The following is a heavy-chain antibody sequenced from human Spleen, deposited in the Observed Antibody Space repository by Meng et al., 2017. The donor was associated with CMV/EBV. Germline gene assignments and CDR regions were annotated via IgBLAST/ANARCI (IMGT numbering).Heavy chain of an antibody. J-gene: IGHJ4*02. Sequence: YTFSSYGISWVRQAPGQGLEWMGWISTYNGKTNYAQKFQDRVTMTTDTTTYTAYMELRSLKSDDTAVFYCARADATYFGVPYHFDYWGQGTLVTVSS. CDR2: ISTYNGKT. D-gene: IGHD3-3*01. CDR1: YTFSSYG. V-gene: IGHV1-18*01. CDR3: ARADATYFGVPYHFDY.